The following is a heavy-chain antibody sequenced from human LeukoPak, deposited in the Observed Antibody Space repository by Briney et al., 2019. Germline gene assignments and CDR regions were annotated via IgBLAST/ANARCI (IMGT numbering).Heavy chain of an antibody. D-gene: IGHD5-18*01. CDR1: GGSISSAAYY. Sequence: TLSLTCTVSGGSISSAAYYWSWIRQPAGKGLEWIARIYISGSTNYNPSLKSRVTISVDTSKNQFSLKLSSVTAAGTAVYYCARVRYSYGYDYWGQGTLVTVSS. CDR2: IYISGST. CDR3: ARVRYSYGYDY. J-gene: IGHJ4*02. V-gene: IGHV4-61*02.